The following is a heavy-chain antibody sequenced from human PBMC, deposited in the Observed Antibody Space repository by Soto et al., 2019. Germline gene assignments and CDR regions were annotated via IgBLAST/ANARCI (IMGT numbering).Heavy chain of an antibody. D-gene: IGHD6-13*01. CDR2: INHSGST. CDR1: GGSFSGYY. CDR3: ARAGYSSSWYENRKNWFDP. J-gene: IGHJ5*02. V-gene: IGHV4-34*01. Sequence: PSETLSLTCAVYGGSFSGYYWSWFRQPPGKGLEWIGEINHSGSTNYNPSLKSRVTISVDTSKNQFSLKLSSVTAADTAVYYCARAGYSSSWYENRKNWFDPWGQGTLVTVSS.